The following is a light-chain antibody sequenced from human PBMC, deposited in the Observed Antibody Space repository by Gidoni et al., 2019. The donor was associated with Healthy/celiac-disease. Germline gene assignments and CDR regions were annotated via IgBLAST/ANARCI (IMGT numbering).Light chain of an antibody. CDR3: SSYTSSSTWV. CDR1: SSDGGGYNS. V-gene: IGLV2-14*03. CDR2: DVS. J-gene: IGLJ3*02. Sequence: QSALTQPAPVSGSPGQSITISCTGTSSDGGGYNSVSWSQQHPGKAPKILIYDVSHRPSGVSNRFSGSKSGNTASLTISGLQAEDEADYYCSSYTSSSTWVFGGGTKLTVL.